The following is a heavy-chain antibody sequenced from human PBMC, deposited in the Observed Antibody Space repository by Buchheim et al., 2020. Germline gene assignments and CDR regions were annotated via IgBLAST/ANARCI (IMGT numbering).Heavy chain of an antibody. V-gene: IGHV3-48*01. CDR1: GFTFSSYS. D-gene: IGHD3-10*01. CDR2: ISSSSSTI. J-gene: IGHJ6*02. CDR3: ARDDRITMVRGVIVDYYYYGMDV. Sequence: EVQLVESGGGLVQPGGSLRLSCAASGFTFSSYSMNWVRQAPGKGLEWVSYISSSSSTIYYADSVKGRFTISRDNAQNPLYLQMNSLRAEDTAVYYCARDDRITMVRGVIVDYYYYGMDVWGQGTT.